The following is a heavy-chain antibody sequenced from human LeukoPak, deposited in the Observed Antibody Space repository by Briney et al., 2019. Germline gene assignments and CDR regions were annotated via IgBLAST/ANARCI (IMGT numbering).Heavy chain of an antibody. V-gene: IGHV4-38-2*02. CDR1: GYSISSGYY. J-gene: IGHJ4*02. CDR3: ARVIRWLQYYFDY. D-gene: IGHD5-24*01. CDR2: IYHSGST. Sequence: PPETLSLTCTVSGYSISSGYYWGWIRQPPGKGLEWIGSIYHSGSTYYNPSLKSRVTISVDTSKNQFSLKLSSVTAADTAVYYCARVIRWLQYYFDYWGQGTLVTVSS.